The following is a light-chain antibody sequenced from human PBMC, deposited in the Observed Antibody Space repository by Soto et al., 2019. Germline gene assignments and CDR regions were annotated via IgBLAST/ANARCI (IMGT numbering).Light chain of an antibody. Sequence: EIVLTQSPGTLSLSPGERASLSCRASQSISTSYLAWYQQKPGQAPRLLIYTTSSRAAGIPDRFSGSGSGTAFTLTISRLEPEDFAVYYCQQFGDSPPYTFGQGTTLEIK. CDR1: QSISTSY. CDR3: QQFGDSPPYT. J-gene: IGKJ2*01. CDR2: TTS. V-gene: IGKV3-20*01.